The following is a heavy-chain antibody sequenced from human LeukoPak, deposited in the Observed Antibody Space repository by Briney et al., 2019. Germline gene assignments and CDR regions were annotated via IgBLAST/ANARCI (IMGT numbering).Heavy chain of an antibody. CDR3: ARLPHEYSSADY. V-gene: IGHV3-33*01. D-gene: IGHD6-6*01. Sequence: GGSLRLSCAASGFTFSSYGMHWVRQAPGKGLEWVAVIWYDGSNKYYADSVKGRFTISRDNSKNTLYLQMNSLRAEDTAVYYCARLPHEYSSADYWGQGTLVTVSS. CDR1: GFTFSSYG. J-gene: IGHJ4*02. CDR2: IWYDGSNK.